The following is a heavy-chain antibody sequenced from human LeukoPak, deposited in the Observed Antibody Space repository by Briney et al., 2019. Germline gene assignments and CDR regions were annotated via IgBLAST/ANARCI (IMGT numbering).Heavy chain of an antibody. Sequence: GGSLRLSCAASGFTFSSYAMSWVRQAPGKGLEWVSAISGSGGSTYYADSVKGRFTISRDNSKNTLYLQMNSLRAEDTAVYYCAKDLPIAAAGTGTSPGDYWGQGTLVTVSS. V-gene: IGHV3-23*01. D-gene: IGHD6-13*01. CDR1: GFTFSSYA. J-gene: IGHJ4*02. CDR3: AKDLPIAAAGTGTSPGDY. CDR2: ISGSGGST.